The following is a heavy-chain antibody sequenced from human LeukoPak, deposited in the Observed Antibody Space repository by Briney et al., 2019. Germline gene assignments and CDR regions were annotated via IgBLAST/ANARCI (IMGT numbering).Heavy chain of an antibody. J-gene: IGHJ4*02. CDR2: IYYSGST. D-gene: IGHD5-24*01. V-gene: IGHV4-61*01. Sequence: SETLSLTCTVSGGSVSSGSYYWSWIRQPPGKGLEWIGYIYYSGSTNYNPSLKRRVTISVDTSKNQFSLKLSSVTAADTAVYYCARWRRDGYNYVDYWGQGTLVTVSS. CDR3: ARWRRDGYNYVDY. CDR1: GGSVSSGSYY.